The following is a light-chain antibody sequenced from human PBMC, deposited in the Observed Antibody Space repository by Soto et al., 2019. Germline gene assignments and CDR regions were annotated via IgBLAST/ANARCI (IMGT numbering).Light chain of an antibody. Sequence: DIQLTQSPSFLSASVGDRVTITCRASQAISTYLAWYQQKPGKAPKLLIYAASTLQSGVPSSFSGRGSGTEFTLTISSLQPEHFATYYCQQVNSSPFTFGPGTKVDIK. CDR3: QQVNSSPFT. J-gene: IGKJ3*01. CDR2: AAS. CDR1: QAISTY. V-gene: IGKV1-9*01.